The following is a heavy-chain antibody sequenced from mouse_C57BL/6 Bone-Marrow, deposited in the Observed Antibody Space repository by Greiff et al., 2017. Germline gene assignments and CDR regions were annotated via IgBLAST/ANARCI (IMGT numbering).Heavy chain of an antibody. CDR3: ARPSYSNYWYFDV. CDR2: IYPGSGST. V-gene: IGHV1-55*01. Sequence: QVQLQQSGAELVKPGASVKMSCKASGYTFTSYWITWVKQRPGQGLEWIGDIYPGSGSTNYNEKFKSKATLTVDTSSSTAYLQLSSLTSEDSAVYYCARPSYSNYWYFDVWGTETTVTVSS. J-gene: IGHJ1*03. D-gene: IGHD2-5*01. CDR1: GYTFTSYW.